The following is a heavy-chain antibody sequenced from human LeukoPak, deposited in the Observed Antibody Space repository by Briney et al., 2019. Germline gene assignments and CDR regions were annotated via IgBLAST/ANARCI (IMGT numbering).Heavy chain of an antibody. Sequence: PSETLSLTCTVSGGSISSYYWGWIRQPPGKGLEWIGSIYYSGSTYYNPSLKSRVTISVDTSKNQFSLKLSSVTAADTAVYYCARNEPDYYGSSDAFDIWGQGTMVTVSS. V-gene: IGHV4-39*01. D-gene: IGHD3-10*01. CDR1: GGSISSYY. CDR2: IYYSGST. J-gene: IGHJ3*02. CDR3: ARNEPDYYGSSDAFDI.